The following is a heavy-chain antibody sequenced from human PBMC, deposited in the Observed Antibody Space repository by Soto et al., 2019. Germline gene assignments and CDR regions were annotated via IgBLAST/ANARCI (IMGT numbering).Heavy chain of an antibody. V-gene: IGHV1-2*02. CDR2: INPNSGGT. J-gene: IGHJ4*02. D-gene: IGHD3-16*02. CDR1: GYTFTGYY. CDR3: ARDLIYDYVWGSYRPPSGIDC. Sequence: ASVKVSCKASGYTFTGYYMHWVRQAPGQGLEWMGWINPNSGGTNYAQKFQGRVTMTRDTSISTAYMELSRLGSDDTAVYYCARDLIYDYVWGSYRPPSGIDCWGQGTLVTVSS.